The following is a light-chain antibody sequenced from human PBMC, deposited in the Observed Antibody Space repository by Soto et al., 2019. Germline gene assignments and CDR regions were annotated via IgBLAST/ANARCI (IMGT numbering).Light chain of an antibody. CDR2: GGS. J-gene: IGKJ1*01. CDR3: QHYNSYSEA. Sequence: EIVLTQSPGTLSLSPGERATLSCRASQSVRSSYLAWYQQKPGQAPRLLIHGGSSRATGIPDRFSGSGSGTEFTLTISSLQPDDFATYYCQHYNSYSEAFGQGTKVELK. CDR1: QSVRSSY. V-gene: IGKV3-20*01.